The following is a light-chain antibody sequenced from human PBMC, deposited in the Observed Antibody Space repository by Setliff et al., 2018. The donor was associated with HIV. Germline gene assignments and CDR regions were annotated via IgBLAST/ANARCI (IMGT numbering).Light chain of an antibody. CDR2: DVT. Sequence: QSVLAQPPSVSGSPGQSVTISCTGTSSDVGSYNYVSWYQQYPGKAPKLMIYDVTERPSGVSSRFSGSKSGNTASLTISGLQAEDEADYYCSSYTATTASYVVFGGGTKVTVL. J-gene: IGLJ2*01. CDR1: SSDVGSYNY. V-gene: IGLV2-14*03. CDR3: SSYTATTASYVV.